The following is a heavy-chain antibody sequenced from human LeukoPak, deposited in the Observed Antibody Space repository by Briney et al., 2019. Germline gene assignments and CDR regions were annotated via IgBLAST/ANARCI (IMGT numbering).Heavy chain of an antibody. D-gene: IGHD3-22*01. CDR2: ISGSSGST. V-gene: IGHV3-23*01. Sequence: GGSLRLSCAASGFTFSSYAMSWVRQAPGKGLEWVSAISGSSGSTYYADSVKGRFTISRDNSKNTLYLQMNSLSAEDTAVYYCARDTYYYNSSAFYHYYYGMDVWGQGTTVTVSS. CDR1: GFTFSSYA. CDR3: ARDTYYYNSSAFYHYYYGMDV. J-gene: IGHJ6*02.